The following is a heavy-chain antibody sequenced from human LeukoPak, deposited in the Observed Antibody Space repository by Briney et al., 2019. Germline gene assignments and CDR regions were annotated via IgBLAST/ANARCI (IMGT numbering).Heavy chain of an antibody. CDR3: ARDFVNSGYYFDY. V-gene: IGHV3-48*03. CDR1: GFTFSSYE. D-gene: IGHD3-22*01. Sequence: PGGSLRLSCAASGFTFSSYEMNWVRQAPGKGLEWVSYISSSGSTIYYADSVKGRFTISRDNSKNTLYLQMGSLTVEDTAVYYCARDFVNSGYYFDYWGQGTLVTVSS. CDR2: ISSSGSTI. J-gene: IGHJ4*02.